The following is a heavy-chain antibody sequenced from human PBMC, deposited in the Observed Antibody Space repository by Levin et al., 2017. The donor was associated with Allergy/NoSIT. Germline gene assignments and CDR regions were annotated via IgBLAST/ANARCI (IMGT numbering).Heavy chain of an antibody. D-gene: IGHD6-6*01. V-gene: IGHV3-23*01. CDR3: AKGFPRLDV. CDR2: LTAGTGT. J-gene: IGHJ6*02. Sequence: RSGGSLRLSCAASGFSFGSHAMTWVRQAPGKGLEWVSALTAGTGTYYAASVKGRFTISRDNVNNTLHLQMSSLRAEDTAVYFCAKGFPRLDVWGQGTTVAVSS. CDR1: GFSFGSHA.